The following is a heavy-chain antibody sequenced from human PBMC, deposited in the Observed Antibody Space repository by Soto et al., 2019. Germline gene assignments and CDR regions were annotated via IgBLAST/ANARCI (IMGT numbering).Heavy chain of an antibody. J-gene: IGHJ6*02. Sequence: PSETLSLTCTVSGGSISSYYWSWIRQPAGKGLEWIGRIYTSGSTDYNPSLKSRVTMSVDTSKNQFSLKLSSVTAADTAVYYCARSKFDYCSGGSCYSNYGMDVWGQGTTVTVS. D-gene: IGHD2-15*01. CDR1: GGSISSYY. CDR2: IYTSGST. V-gene: IGHV4-4*07. CDR3: ARSKFDYCSGGSCYSNYGMDV.